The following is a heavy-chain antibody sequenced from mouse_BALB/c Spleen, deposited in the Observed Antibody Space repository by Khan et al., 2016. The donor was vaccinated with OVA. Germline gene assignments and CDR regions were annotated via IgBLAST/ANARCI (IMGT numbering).Heavy chain of an antibody. CDR2: ITYGGNT. CDR3: ARGGRCFDY. CDR1: GYSITSGYY. V-gene: IGHV3-6*02. Sequence: VQLKESGPGLVKPSQSLSLTCSVTGYSITSGYYWNWIRQFPGNTLEWMGYITYGGNTNYNPSLKNRISITRDTSKNQFFLRLNSVTAEDSATYYCARGGRCFDYWGQGTLVTVSA. J-gene: IGHJ3*01.